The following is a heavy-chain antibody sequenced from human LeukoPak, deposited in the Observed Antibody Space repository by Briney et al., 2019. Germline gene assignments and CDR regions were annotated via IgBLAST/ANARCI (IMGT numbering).Heavy chain of an antibody. J-gene: IGHJ5*02. CDR2: ISHSGST. D-gene: IGHD2-2*01. Sequence: SETLSLTCAVYGGSFSNNFWNWIRQTPGKGLEWIGEISHSGSTNYNPSLKSRLTMSVDTSKNQFSLKLTSVTAANTAIYARHVVRGRDWFCTSSNCHQRWFDPWGQGTPVTVSS. CDR3: HVVRGRDWFCTSSNCHQRWFDP. V-gene: IGHV4-34*01. CDR1: GGSFSNNF.